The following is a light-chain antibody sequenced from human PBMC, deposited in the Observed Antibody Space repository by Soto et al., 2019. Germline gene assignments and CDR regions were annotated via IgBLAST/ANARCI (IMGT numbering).Light chain of an antibody. Sequence: EIVLTQSPATLSVSPGERATLCCRASQGVSSNLAWYPQKPGQGPRLLIYGAFTRATGIPARFSGSGSGTEFTLNISSLQPEDFALYYCQQYNNWPPRGTFGQGTKWEFK. CDR2: GAF. V-gene: IGKV3-15*01. CDR1: QGVSSN. J-gene: IGKJ1*01. CDR3: QQYNNWPPRGT.